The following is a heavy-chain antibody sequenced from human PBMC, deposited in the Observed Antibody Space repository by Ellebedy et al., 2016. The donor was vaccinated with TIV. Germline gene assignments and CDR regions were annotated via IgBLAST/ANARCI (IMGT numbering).Heavy chain of an antibody. D-gene: IGHD2-15*01. CDR3: ARESGTPH. Sequence: ASVKVSXXASGYIFSNFYLNWVRQAPGQGLEWMRIINPIDGTTSHSQNFQGRLTMTRDTSTSTAYMELRSLRSDDTAMYFCARESGTPHWGQGTLVTVSS. V-gene: IGHV1-46*01. J-gene: IGHJ4*02. CDR2: INPIDGTT. CDR1: GYIFSNFY.